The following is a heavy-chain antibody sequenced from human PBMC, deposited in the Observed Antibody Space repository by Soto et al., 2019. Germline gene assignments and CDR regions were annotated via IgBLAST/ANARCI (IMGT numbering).Heavy chain of an antibody. CDR1: GFTFSSYG. J-gene: IGHJ4*02. Sequence: PGGSLRLSCAASGFTFSSYGMHWVRQAPGKGLEWVAVISYDGSNKYYADPVKGRFTISRDNSKNTLYLQMNSLRAEDTAVYYCAKAHRYCSGGSCYFPGYWGQGTLVTVSS. D-gene: IGHD2-15*01. CDR2: ISYDGSNK. CDR3: AKAHRYCSGGSCYFPGY. V-gene: IGHV3-30*18.